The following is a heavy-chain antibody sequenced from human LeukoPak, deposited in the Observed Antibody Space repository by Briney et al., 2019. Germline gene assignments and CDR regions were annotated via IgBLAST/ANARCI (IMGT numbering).Heavy chain of an antibody. Sequence: ASVKVSCKASGCTFTDYYMHWERQAPGQGFEWMGWINPNDGDTNYAQKFQGRVTMTRDTSISTAHMEVSRLRSDDTAVYYCARANFLYCSSSTCLFDYWGQGTLVTVSS. V-gene: IGHV1-2*02. J-gene: IGHJ4*02. D-gene: IGHD2-2*01. CDR3: ARANFLYCSSSTCLFDY. CDR1: GCTFTDYY. CDR2: INPNDGDT.